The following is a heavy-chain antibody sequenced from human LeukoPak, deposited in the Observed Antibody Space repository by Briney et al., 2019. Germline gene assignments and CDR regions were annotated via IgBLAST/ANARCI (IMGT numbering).Heavy chain of an antibody. V-gene: IGHV4-38-2*02. J-gene: IGHJ4*02. D-gene: IGHD2-2*02. Sequence: SETLSLTCTVSGYSISSGYYWGWIRQPPGKGLEWIGSINHSGSTYYNPSLKSRVTISVDTSKNQFSLKLSSVTAADTAVYYCASLRCCSSTSCYTGRPVGYWGQGTLVTVSS. CDR2: INHSGST. CDR1: GYSISSGYY. CDR3: ASLRCCSSTSCYTGRPVGY.